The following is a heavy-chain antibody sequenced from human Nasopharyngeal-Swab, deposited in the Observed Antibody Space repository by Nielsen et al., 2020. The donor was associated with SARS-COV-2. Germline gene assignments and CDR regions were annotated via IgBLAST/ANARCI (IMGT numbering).Heavy chain of an antibody. CDR3: ARATLPSGAYYMDV. V-gene: IGHV3-64*01. J-gene: IGHJ6*03. CDR1: GFTFSSYS. D-gene: IGHD6-25*01. CDR2: ITPDGGGA. Sequence: GGSLRLSCAASGFTFSSYSMHWVRQAPGGELEYVAAITPDGGGAYYGRSVKGRFTISRDNSKNTLDLQMGTLSSEDMAVYYCARATLPSGAYYMDVWGKGTTVTVS.